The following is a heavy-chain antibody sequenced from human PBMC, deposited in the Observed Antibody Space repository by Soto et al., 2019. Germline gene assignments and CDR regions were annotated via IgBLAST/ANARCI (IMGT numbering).Heavy chain of an antibody. V-gene: IGHV5-51*01. D-gene: IGHD5-18*01. CDR2: IYPGDSET. Sequence: GESLKISCKVSGYSFPSFWIGWVRQMPGKGLEWLGSIYPGDSETRYSPPFQGEVTISADKSITTAYLHWSSLRASDTATYYCVKQHPLDSRAWHNWGQGTLVTVPS. CDR1: GYSFPSFW. CDR3: VKQHPLDSRAWHN. J-gene: IGHJ4*02.